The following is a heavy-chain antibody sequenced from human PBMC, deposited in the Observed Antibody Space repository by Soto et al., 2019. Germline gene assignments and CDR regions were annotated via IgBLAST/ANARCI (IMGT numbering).Heavy chain of an antibody. CDR1: GYTFTSYA. CDR3: ARVGLVVPAAFRATNWFDP. D-gene: IGHD2-2*01. J-gene: IGHJ5*02. V-gene: IGHV1-3*01. CDR2: INAGNGNT. Sequence: ASVKVSCKASGYTFTSYAMHWVRQAPGQRLEWMGWINAGNGNTKYSQKFQGRVTITRDTSASTAYMELNSLRAEDTAVYYCARVGLVVPAAFRATNWFDPWGQGTLVTVSS.